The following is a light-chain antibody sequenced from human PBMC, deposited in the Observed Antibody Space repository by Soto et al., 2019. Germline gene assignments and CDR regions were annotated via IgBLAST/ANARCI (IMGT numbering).Light chain of an antibody. CDR1: QNLLHDNGYNY. J-gene: IGKJ1*01. Sequence: DIVMTQSPLSLPVTPGEPASISCRSSQNLLHDNGYNYLDWYLQKPGQSPQVLIYLGSNRASGVPDRFSGSGSGTDFTLKITTVEAEDVGVYYCMQALQTPWTFGQGTKVEIK. CDR2: LGS. CDR3: MQALQTPWT. V-gene: IGKV2-28*01.